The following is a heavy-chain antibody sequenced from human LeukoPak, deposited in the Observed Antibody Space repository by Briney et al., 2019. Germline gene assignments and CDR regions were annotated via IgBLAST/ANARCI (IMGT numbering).Heavy chain of an antibody. CDR1: GYSFTTYG. J-gene: IGHJ1*01. V-gene: IGHV1-18*04. CDR3: ARDKAVTTEVTQHFQH. D-gene: IGHD4-23*01. Sequence: ASVKVSCKASGYSFTTYGISWVRQAPGQGLEWMGWISTYHGTTNYAQKFQDRVTMTTDTSTNTAYMELRSLRSDDTAVYYCARDKAVTTEVTQHFQHWGQGTLVTVSS. CDR2: ISTYHGTT.